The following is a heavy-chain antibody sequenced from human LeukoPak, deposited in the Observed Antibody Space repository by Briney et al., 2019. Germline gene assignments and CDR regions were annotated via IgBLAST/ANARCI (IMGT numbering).Heavy chain of an antibody. CDR3: ARVVSGTISNWFDP. J-gene: IGHJ5*02. Sequence: AGGSLRLSCAASGFTFSSYGMHWVRQAPGKGLEWVAVISYDGSNKYYADSVKGRFTISRDNSKNTLYLQMNSLRAEDTAVYYCARVVSGTISNWFDPWGQGTLVTVSS. D-gene: IGHD3-3*01. CDR1: GFTFSSYG. V-gene: IGHV3-30*03. CDR2: ISYDGSNK.